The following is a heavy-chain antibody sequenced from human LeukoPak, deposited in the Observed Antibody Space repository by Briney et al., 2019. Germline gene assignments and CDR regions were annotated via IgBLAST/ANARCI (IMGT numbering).Heavy chain of an antibody. Sequence: PSETLSLTCTAAGAPISRFYWNLLRQPPRNGLHWIGNIYNGVPTFFNPSLKSRVTLSVDTSKTQFSLQLASVTAADTAVYYCAQTTGWPGFDYWGQGVLVTVSS. CDR3: AQTTGWPGFDY. D-gene: IGHD6-19*01. CDR2: IYNGVPT. J-gene: IGHJ4*02. CDR1: GAPISRFY. V-gene: IGHV4-4*09.